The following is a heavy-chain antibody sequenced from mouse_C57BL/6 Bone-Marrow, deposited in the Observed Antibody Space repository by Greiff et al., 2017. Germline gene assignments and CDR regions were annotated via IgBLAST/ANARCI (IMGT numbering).Heavy chain of an antibody. D-gene: IGHD1-1*01. CDR1: GYTFTDYY. Sequence: EVKLQQSGPELVKPGASVKISCKASGYTFTDYYMNWVKQSHGKSLEWIGDINPNNGGTSYNQKLKGKATLTVDKSSSNAYMELRSLTSEDSAVYYCSREYYGSSWYFDYWGQGTILTVSS. J-gene: IGHJ2*01. V-gene: IGHV1-26*01. CDR2: INPNNGGT. CDR3: SREYYGSSWYFDY.